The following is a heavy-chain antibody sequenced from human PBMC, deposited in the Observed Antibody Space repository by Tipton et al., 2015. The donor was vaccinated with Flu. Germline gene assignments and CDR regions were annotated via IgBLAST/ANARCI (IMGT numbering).Heavy chain of an antibody. D-gene: IGHD4-17*01. CDR1: GGSINSVSHY. V-gene: IGHV4-61*02. CDR2: IYTSGST. Sequence: LRLSCTVSGGSINSVSHYWSWIRQPAGKGMEWIGRIYTSGSTNYNPSLRSRVTISVDTSRNQFSLKLTSVTAADTAVYFCARDYGDFNWFDSWGQGTLVTVSS. J-gene: IGHJ5*01. CDR3: ARDYGDFNWFDS.